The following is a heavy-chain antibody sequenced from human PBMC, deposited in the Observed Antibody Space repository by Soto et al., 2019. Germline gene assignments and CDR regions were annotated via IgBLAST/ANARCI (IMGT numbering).Heavy chain of an antibody. CDR2: INAGNGNT. Sequence: ASVKVSCKASGYTFTSYAMHWVRQAPGQRLEWMGWINAGNGNTKYSQKFQGRVTITRDTSASTAYMELSSLRSEDTAVYYCARGRDGYNFAFDIWGQGTMVTVSS. D-gene: IGHD5-12*01. CDR1: GYTFTSYA. J-gene: IGHJ3*02. V-gene: IGHV1-3*01. CDR3: ARGRDGYNFAFDI.